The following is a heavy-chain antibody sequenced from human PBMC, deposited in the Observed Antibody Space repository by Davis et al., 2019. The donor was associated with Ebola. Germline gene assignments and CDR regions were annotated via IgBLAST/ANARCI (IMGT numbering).Heavy chain of an antibody. J-gene: IGHJ4*02. CDR2: ISSSSSTI. CDR1: GFTFSSYS. Sequence: GGSLRLSCAASGFTFSSYSMNWVRQAPGKGLEWVSYISSSSSTIYYADSVKGRFTISRDNAKNSLYLQMNSLRDEDTAVYYCARARWGGGYNRNYFDYWGQGTLVTVSS. D-gene: IGHD5-24*01. CDR3: ARARWGGGYNRNYFDY. V-gene: IGHV3-48*02.